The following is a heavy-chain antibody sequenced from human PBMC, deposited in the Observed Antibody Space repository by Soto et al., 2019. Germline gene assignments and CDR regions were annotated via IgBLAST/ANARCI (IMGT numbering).Heavy chain of an antibody. CDR3: ARVTGFYGSGEIDY. Sequence: QVQLVESGGGVVQPGRSLRLSCAASGFTFTGFAMYWVRQAPGKGLEWVAVTSFDGSNEYYADFVEGRFTISRDNSKNTLYLQMNSLRPEDTAVYYCARVTGFYGSGEIDYWGQGTLVTASS. D-gene: IGHD3-10*01. V-gene: IGHV3-30-3*01. J-gene: IGHJ4*02. CDR2: TSFDGSNE. CDR1: GFTFTGFA.